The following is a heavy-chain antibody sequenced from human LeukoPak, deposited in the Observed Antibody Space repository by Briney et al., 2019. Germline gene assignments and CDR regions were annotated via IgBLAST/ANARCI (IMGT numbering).Heavy chain of an antibody. V-gene: IGHV3-33*06. J-gene: IGHJ5*02. Sequence: GGSLRLSCAASGFTFSNFGMHWVRQAPGKGLQWVALIWNDGSNQYYADSVKGRFTISRDNSKNTLYLQMNSLRAEDTAVYYCAKDLSFVIPYNWFDPWGQGTPVTVSS. CDR2: IWNDGSNQ. CDR3: AKDLSFVIPYNWFDP. D-gene: IGHD2/OR15-2a*01. CDR1: GFTFSNFG.